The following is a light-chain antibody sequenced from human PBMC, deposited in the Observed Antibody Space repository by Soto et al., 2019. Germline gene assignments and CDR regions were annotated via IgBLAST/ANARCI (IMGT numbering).Light chain of an antibody. V-gene: IGKV1-6*01. J-gene: IGKJ5*01. CDR3: IQDHDSPYT. Sequence: IQMTQSPSTLSASVGDRATITCRASQSIRYWLAWFQQKAGKAPKLLIYDAYHLESGVQSRFSGSGSSTDFTLTIRSLQPEDFATYYYIQDHDSPYTFGQGTRLEIK. CDR1: QSIRYW. CDR2: DAY.